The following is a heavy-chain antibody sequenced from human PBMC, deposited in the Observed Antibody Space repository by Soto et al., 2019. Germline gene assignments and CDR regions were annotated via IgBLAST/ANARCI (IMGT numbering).Heavy chain of an antibody. J-gene: IGHJ6*02. CDR3: AKGRSSGWYAHYYYYGMDV. D-gene: IGHD6-19*01. CDR2: ISYDGSNK. CDR1: GFTFSSYG. Sequence: PGGSLRLSCAASGFTFSSYGMHWVRQAPGKGLEWVAVISYDGSNKYYADSVKGRFTISRDNSKNTLYLQMNSLRAEDTAVYYCAKGRSSGWYAHYYYYGMDVWGQGTTVTVSS. V-gene: IGHV3-30*18.